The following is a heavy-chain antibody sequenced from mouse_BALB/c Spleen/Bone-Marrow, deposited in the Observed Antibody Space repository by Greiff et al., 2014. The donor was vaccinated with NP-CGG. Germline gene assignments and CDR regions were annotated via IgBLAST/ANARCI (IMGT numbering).Heavy chain of an antibody. D-gene: IGHD2-4*01. J-gene: IGHJ3*01. V-gene: IGHV1S22*01. CDR1: GYTFTSYW. CDR3: TRGGVYYDYDGAWFAY. CDR2: IYPGSGST. Sequence: LQQSGSELVRPGASVKLSCKASGYTFTSYWMHWVKQRPGQGLAWIGNIYPGSGSTNYDEKFKSKATLTVDTSSSTAYMRLSSLTSEDAAVYYCTRGGVYYDYDGAWFAYWGQGTLVTVSA.